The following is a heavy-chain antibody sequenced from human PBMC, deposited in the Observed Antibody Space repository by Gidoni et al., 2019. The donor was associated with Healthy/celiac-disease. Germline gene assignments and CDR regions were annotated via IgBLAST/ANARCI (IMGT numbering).Heavy chain of an antibody. Sequence: EVQLVESGGGLVQPGGSLRLSCAASGFTFSSYWMSWVPQAPGKGLEWVANKKQDGSEKYYVDSVNGRFTISRDNAKNSLYLQMNSLRAEDTAVYYCARDFRSDFSLRYCSSTSCPYYYYGMDVWGQGTTVTVSS. CDR1: GFTFSSYW. J-gene: IGHJ6*02. D-gene: IGHD2-2*01. V-gene: IGHV3-7*01. CDR3: ARDFRSDFSLRYCSSTSCPYYYYGMDV. CDR2: KKQDGSEK.